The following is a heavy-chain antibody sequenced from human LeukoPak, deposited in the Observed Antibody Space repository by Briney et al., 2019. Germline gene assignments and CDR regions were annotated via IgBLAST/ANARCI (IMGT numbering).Heavy chain of an antibody. J-gene: IGHJ4*02. CDR1: GFTVSSNY. D-gene: IGHD2-8*01. CDR3: ARVASSVMDY. Sequence: GSLRLSCAASGFTVSSNYMSWVRQPPGKGLEWIGYIHYSGSTNYNPSLKSRVTISLDTSKNQFSLKMSSVTTADTAVYYCARVASSVMDYWGQGILVTVSS. CDR2: IHYSGST. V-gene: IGHV4-59*02.